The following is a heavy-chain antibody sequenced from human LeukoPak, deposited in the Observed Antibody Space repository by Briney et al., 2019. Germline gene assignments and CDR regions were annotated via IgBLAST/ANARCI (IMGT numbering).Heavy chain of an antibody. CDR2: INPSGGST. CDR3: ASWGQVTTYYYDSSGYTFDY. CDR1: GYTFTSYH. Sequence: ASVKLSCKASGYTFTSYHMHWVRQAPGPGLEWMGEINPSGGSTSYAQKFQGRVTMTRDTSTRTVYMELSSLRSEDTAVYYCASWGQVTTYYYDSSGYTFDYWGQGTLVTVSS. J-gene: IGHJ4*02. D-gene: IGHD3-22*01. V-gene: IGHV1-46*01.